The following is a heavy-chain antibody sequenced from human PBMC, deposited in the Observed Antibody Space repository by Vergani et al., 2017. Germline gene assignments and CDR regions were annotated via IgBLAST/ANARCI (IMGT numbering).Heavy chain of an antibody. Sequence: QVQLVQSGAEVKKPGASVKVSCKASGYTFTSYAMHWVRQAPGQRLEWMRWINAGNGNTKYSQKFQGRVTITRDTSASTAYMELSSLRSEDTAVYYCARDVGIFGGYYMDVWGKGTTVTVSS. V-gene: IGHV1-3*01. D-gene: IGHD3-10*01. CDR2: INAGNGNT. J-gene: IGHJ6*03. CDR1: GYTFTSYA. CDR3: ARDVGIFGGYYMDV.